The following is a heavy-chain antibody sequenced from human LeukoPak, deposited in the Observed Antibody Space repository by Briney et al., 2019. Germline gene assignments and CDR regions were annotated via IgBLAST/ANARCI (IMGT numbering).Heavy chain of an antibody. V-gene: IGHV4-59*12. CDR1: GCSFSSYY. Sequence: AETLSLTCTASGCSFSSYYWSWIRQPPGKGLEWIGYIYYSGSTKYNPSLKSRVTISVDTSKNQFSLKLSSVTAADTAVYYCAIDAAMDIVVVPAAMRDYWGQGTLVTVSS. CDR2: IYYSGST. CDR3: AIDAAMDIVVVPAAMRDY. J-gene: IGHJ4*02. D-gene: IGHD2-2*03.